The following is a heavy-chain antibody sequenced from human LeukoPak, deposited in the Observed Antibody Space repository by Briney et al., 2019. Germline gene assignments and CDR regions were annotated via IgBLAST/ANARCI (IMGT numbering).Heavy chain of an antibody. V-gene: IGHV3-21*01. CDR1: GFTFSSYT. D-gene: IGHD2-8*01. CDR3: ARVTSRLGVCDY. CDR2: ISSSSSYI. J-gene: IGHJ4*02. Sequence: GSLRLSCAASGFTFSSYTMNWVRQAPGRGLQSVSSISSSSSYIYYADSVKGRFTISRDNSKNSLYLQMNSLRAEDTAVYYCARVTSRLGVCDYWGQGSLVTVSS.